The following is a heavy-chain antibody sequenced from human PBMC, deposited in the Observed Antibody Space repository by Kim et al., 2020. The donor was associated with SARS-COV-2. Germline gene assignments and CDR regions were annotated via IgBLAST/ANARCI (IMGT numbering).Heavy chain of an antibody. CDR2: IYSDGTHE. Sequence: GSLRLSCAASGFRFNSYVMHWVRQAPGKGLDWVALIYSDGTHEDYADSVQGRFTISRDNSQNTLFLHMNNLRAEDTAIYYCARELVGTADFDYWGQGTL. J-gene: IGHJ4*02. CDR1: GFRFNSYV. CDR3: ARELVGTADFDY. D-gene: IGHD2-21*02. V-gene: IGHV3-30-3*01.